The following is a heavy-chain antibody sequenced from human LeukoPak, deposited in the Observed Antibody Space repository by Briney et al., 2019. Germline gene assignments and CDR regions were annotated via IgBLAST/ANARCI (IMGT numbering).Heavy chain of an antibody. V-gene: IGHV3-23*01. Sequence: GGSLRLSCLTSGFTLSTNAMSWVRQAPGKGLEWISGISGSGGSTYYADSVKGRFTISRDNSKNTLYLQMNSLRAEDTAVYYCAKDLGHTVTTGVFDYWGQGTLVTVSS. CDR2: ISGSGGST. CDR1: GFTLSTNA. D-gene: IGHD4-11*01. J-gene: IGHJ4*02. CDR3: AKDLGHTVTTGVFDY.